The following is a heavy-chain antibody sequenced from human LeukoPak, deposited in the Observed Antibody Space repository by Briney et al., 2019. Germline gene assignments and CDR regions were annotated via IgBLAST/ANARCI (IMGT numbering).Heavy chain of an antibody. CDR1: GYTFTGYD. V-gene: IGHV1-2*02. CDR2: INPSSGGT. D-gene: IGHD2-2*01. CDR3: ARGSFCSSTSCTDYFDY. Sequence: ASVKVSCKASGYTFTGYDIHWVRQAPGQGLEWMGWINPSSGGTNYAQKFQGRVTMTRDTSISTAYMELSRLRSDDTAVYYCARGSFCSSTSCTDYFDYWGQGTLVTVSS. J-gene: IGHJ4*02.